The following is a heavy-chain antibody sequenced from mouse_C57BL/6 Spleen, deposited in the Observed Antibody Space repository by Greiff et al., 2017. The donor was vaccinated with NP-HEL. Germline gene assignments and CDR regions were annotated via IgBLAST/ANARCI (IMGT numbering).Heavy chain of an antibody. V-gene: IGHV1-26*01. J-gene: IGHJ2*01. CDR2: INPNNGGT. D-gene: IGHD1-1*01. Sequence: EVQLQQSGPELVKPGASVKISCKASGYTFTDYYMNWVKQSHGKSLEWIGDINPNNGGTSYNQKFKGKATLTVDKSSSTAYMELRSLTSEDSAVYYCARGDRVVETGAFDYWGQGTTLTVSS. CDR1: GYTFTDYY. CDR3: ARGDRVVETGAFDY.